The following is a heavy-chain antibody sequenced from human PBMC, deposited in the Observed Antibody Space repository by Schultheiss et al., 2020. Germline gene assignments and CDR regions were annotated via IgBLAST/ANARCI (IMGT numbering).Heavy chain of an antibody. J-gene: IGHJ4*02. Sequence: SETLSLTCTVSGGSISSGSHYWGWIRQPPGKGLEWIGSIYYSGSTNYNPSLKSRVTISVDRSKNQFSLKLSSVTAADTAVYYCARVSDQMIDYWGQGTLVTVSS. CDR2: IYYSGST. CDR1: GGSISSGSHY. V-gene: IGHV4-39*07. CDR3: ARVSDQMIDY.